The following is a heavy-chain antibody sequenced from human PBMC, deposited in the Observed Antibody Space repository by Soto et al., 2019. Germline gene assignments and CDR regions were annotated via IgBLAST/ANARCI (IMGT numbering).Heavy chain of an antibody. CDR3: FTPGYSYATDY. J-gene: IGHJ4*02. CDR1: GGTFSSYA. CDR2: IIPIFGTA. Sequence: ASVKVSCKASGGTFSSYAISWVRQAPGQGLEWMGGIIPIFGTANYAQKFQGRVTITADKSTSTAYMELSSLRSEDTAVYYCFTPGYSYATDYWGQGTLVTAPQ. D-gene: IGHD5-18*01. V-gene: IGHV1-69*06.